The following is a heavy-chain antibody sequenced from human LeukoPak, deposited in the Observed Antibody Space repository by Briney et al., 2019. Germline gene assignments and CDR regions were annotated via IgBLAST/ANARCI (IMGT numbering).Heavy chain of an antibody. CDR3: AKDVDRVQSYYFDY. V-gene: IGHV3-23*01. D-gene: IGHD3-22*01. CDR1: GITFNSYA. CDR2: ISGSGVST. Sequence: GGSLRLSCAASGITFNSYAMNWVRQAPGRGLEWVSGISGSGVSTNYADSVKGRFTISRDNSKNTLYLQMNSLRVEDTAIYYCAKDVDRVQSYYFDYWGQGTLVTVSS. J-gene: IGHJ4*02.